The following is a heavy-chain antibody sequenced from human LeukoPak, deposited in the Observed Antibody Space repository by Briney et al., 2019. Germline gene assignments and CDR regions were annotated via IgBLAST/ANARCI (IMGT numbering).Heavy chain of an antibody. CDR2: IHDSGKT. CDR3: ARDQTAAAGFN. J-gene: IGHJ4*02. Sequence: SETLSLTCTVSGGSIRSGNSYWSWIRQPPGKGLEWIGYIHDSGKTYYNPYLKSRISMSQDTSKNQFSLKVISVTAADTAVYYCARDQTAAAGFNWGQGTLVIVSS. V-gene: IGHV4-30-4*01. D-gene: IGHD6-13*01. CDR1: GGSIRSGNSY.